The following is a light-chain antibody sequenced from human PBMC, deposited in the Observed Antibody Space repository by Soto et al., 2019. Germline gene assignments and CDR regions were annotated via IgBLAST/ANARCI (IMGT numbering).Light chain of an antibody. CDR3: QQYNNWPRT. V-gene: IGKV3-15*01. Sequence: TQSPGTLSLSAGARATLSCRASQSVSSSYLAWYQQKPGQAPRLLIHGATTRATGIPARFSGSGSGTEFTLTISSLQSEDFAVYYCQQYNNWPRTFGQGTKVDIK. CDR1: QSVSSSY. CDR2: GAT. J-gene: IGKJ1*01.